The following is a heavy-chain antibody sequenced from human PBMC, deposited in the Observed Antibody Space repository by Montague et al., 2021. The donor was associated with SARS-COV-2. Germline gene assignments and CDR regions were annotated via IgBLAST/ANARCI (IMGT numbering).Heavy chain of an antibody. CDR3: ARGGYYDYAFDI. CDR1: GGSISSYY. V-gene: IGHV4-59*01. J-gene: IGHJ3*02. CDR2: IYYSGST. D-gene: IGHD3-22*01. Sequence: SETLSLTCTVSGGSISSYYWSWIRQTPGKGLEWIGYIYYSGSTXXXPSXTSRVTISVDTSKNQFSLKLSSVTAADTAVDYCARGGYYDYAFDIWGRGTMVTVSS.